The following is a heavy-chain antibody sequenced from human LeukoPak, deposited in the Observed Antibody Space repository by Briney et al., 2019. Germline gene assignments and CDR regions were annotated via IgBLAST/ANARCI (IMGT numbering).Heavy chain of an antibody. CDR2: ISYDGNNK. CDR1: GITFSSYG. D-gene: IGHD5-18*01. CDR3: AKALQVWLFGFDY. V-gene: IGHV3-30*18. Sequence: GVSLRLSCAASGITFSSYGMHWVPQAPGKGREWVTVISYDGNNKYYADSVKGLYTISRDNSKNTLYLQMNSLRAEDTAVYYCAKALQVWLFGFDYWGQGTLVTVSS. J-gene: IGHJ4*02.